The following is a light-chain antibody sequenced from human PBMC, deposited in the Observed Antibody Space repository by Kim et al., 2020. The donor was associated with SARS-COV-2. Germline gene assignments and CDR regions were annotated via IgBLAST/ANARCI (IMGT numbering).Light chain of an antibody. V-gene: IGKV1-39*01. CDR1: QTIATY. CDR3: QHSYTFPLT. Sequence: DILLAQFPSSLSASVGDSVTITCRASQTIATYLNWYQQKPGNAPKLLIYGASTLQSGVPSRFSGSGSGTDFTLTISSVQPEDFATYYCQHSYTFPLTFGGGTKVDIK. J-gene: IGKJ4*01. CDR2: GAS.